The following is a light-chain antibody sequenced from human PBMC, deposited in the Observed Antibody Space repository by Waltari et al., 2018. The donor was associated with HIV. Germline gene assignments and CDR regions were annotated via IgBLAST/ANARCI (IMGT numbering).Light chain of an antibody. CDR3: QQYNNWPRT. CDR2: GAS. V-gene: IGKV3-15*01. J-gene: IGKJ1*01. Sequence: EIVLTQSPVSLSLSPGERATLSCRASQSVSSNLAWYQQKPGQAPSLLLYGASTRATGIPARFSGSGSGTEFTLTIDSLHPDDFTLYYCQQYNNWPRTFGQGTKVEI. CDR1: QSVSSN.